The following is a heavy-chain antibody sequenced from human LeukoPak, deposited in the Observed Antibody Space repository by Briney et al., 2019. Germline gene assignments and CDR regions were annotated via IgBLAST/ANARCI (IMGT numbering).Heavy chain of an antibody. Sequence: MPSETLSLTCTVSGGSISSYYWSWIRQPPGKGLEWIGYIYYSGSTNYNPSLKSQVTISVDTSKNQFSLKLSSVTAADTAVYYCARAQPGYSSGDDAFDIWGQGTMVTVSS. CDR1: GGSISSYY. CDR2: IYYSGST. J-gene: IGHJ3*02. D-gene: IGHD6-19*01. CDR3: ARAQPGYSSGDDAFDI. V-gene: IGHV4-59*01.